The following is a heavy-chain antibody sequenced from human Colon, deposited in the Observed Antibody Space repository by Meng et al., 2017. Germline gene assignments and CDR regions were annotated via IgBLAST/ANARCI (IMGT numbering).Heavy chain of an antibody. CDR3: ARVGYCVNGVCYQTLQY. V-gene: IGHV4-30-2*06. CDR1: GASVNSTGFS. Sequence: QVQLQESGSGVVKPSQALSLTGSVSGASVNSTGFSWNWIRQSPGKGLEWVGYIYQSGSTYYNPSLKSRVTISLDRSKNQFSLNLSSVTAADTAVYYCARVGYCVNGVCYQTLQYWSQGTLVTVSS. CDR2: IYQSGST. J-gene: IGHJ4*02. D-gene: IGHD2-8*01.